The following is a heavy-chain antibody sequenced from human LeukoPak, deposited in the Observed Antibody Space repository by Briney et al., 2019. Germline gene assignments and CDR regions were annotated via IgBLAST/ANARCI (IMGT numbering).Heavy chain of an antibody. V-gene: IGHV3-23*01. CDR3: AKELGCSYGPGALDY. CDR1: GFTFSNYA. CDR2: ISGSGGST. Sequence: GGSLRLSCAASGFTFSNYAMHWVRQAPGKGLEWVSAISGSGGSTYYADSVKGRFTISRDNSKNTLYLQMNSLRAEDTAVYYCAKELGCSYGPGALDYWGQGTLVTVSS. D-gene: IGHD5-18*01. J-gene: IGHJ4*02.